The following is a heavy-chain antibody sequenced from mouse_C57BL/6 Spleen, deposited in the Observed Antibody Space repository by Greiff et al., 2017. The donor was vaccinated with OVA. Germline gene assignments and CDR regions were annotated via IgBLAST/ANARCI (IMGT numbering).Heavy chain of an antibody. CDR3: ARWGYYGSRVRYFDV. CDR2: IDPSDSYT. V-gene: IGHV1-69*01. D-gene: IGHD1-1*01. Sequence: VKLQQPGAELVMPGASVKLSCKASGYTFTSYWMHWVKQRPGQGLEWIGEIDPSDSYTNYNQKFKGKSTLTVDKSSSTAYMQLSSLTSEDSAVYYCARWGYYGSRVRYFDVWGTGTTVTVSS. J-gene: IGHJ1*03. CDR1: GYTFTSYW.